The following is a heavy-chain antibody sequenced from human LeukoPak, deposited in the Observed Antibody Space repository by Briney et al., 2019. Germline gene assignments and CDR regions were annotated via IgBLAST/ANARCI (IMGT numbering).Heavy chain of an antibody. J-gene: IGHJ5*02. D-gene: IGHD3-10*01. CDR3: ARSRDRGDRLKLFDP. Sequence: ASVKVSCKASGYTFTSYAMHWVRQAPGQRLEWMGWINAGNGNTKYSQKFQGRVTITRDTSASTAYMELSSLRSEDTAVYYCARSRDRGDRLKLFDPWGQGTLVTVSS. CDR2: INAGNGNT. CDR1: GYTFTSYA. V-gene: IGHV1-3*01.